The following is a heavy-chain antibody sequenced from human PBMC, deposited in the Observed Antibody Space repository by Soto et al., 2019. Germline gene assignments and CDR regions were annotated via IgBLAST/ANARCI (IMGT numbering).Heavy chain of an antibody. Sequence: PSETLSLTCTVSGGSISSYYWSWIRQPPGKGLEWIGYIYYSGSTNYNPSLKSRVTISVDTSKNQFSLKLSSVTAADTAVYYCARHPLTIAAAGSGYYGMDVWGQGTTVTVSS. V-gene: IGHV4-59*08. CDR3: ARHPLTIAAAGSGYYGMDV. CDR1: GGSISSYY. CDR2: IYYSGST. J-gene: IGHJ6*02. D-gene: IGHD6-13*01.